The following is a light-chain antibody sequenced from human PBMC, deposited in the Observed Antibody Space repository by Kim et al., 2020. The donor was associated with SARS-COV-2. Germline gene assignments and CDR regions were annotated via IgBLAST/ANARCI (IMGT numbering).Light chain of an antibody. CDR1: EDISIY. Sequence: DHQMTQSPTSLSASVGDTVTITCRTSEDISIYLNWFQQKPGKAPKLLIYAASSLKSGVSPRFSGSGSGTDFSLTLTNLQPEDSATYYCQQCYSAPWTFGQGTKLEI. V-gene: IGKV1-39*01. CDR3: QQCYSAPWT. CDR2: AAS. J-gene: IGKJ2*02.